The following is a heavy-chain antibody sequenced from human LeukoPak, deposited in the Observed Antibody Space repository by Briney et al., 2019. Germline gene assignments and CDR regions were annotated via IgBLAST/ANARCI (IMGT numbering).Heavy chain of an antibody. CDR2: IKTDGSEK. V-gene: IGHV3-7*01. CDR3: ATYSSLNRREFQY. Sequence: GGSLRLSCEGSGFTFSNYWMGRVRQAPGKGLQWVANIKTDGSEKYYVDSVKGRFTISRDNAKNSLYLQMNSLRAEDTAVYYCATYSSLNRREFQYWGQGTLLTVSS. D-gene: IGHD3-22*01. CDR1: GFTFSNYW. J-gene: IGHJ1*01.